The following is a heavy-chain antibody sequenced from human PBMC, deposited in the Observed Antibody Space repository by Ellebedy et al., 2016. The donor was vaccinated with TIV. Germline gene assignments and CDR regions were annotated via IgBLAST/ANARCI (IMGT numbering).Heavy chain of an antibody. CDR1: GYTFTTYG. D-gene: IGHD3-22*01. J-gene: IGHJ4*02. CDR3: ARSGYYDSSGFTDY. V-gene: IGHV1-18*04. Sequence: AASVKVSCKASGYTFTTYGLSWARQSPGQGLDWMGWISGYNGNTNHAPTFQGRVTMTTDTSTRTAYMELRSLRSDDTAVYYCARSGYYDSSGFTDYWGQGTLVTVSS. CDR2: ISGYNGNT.